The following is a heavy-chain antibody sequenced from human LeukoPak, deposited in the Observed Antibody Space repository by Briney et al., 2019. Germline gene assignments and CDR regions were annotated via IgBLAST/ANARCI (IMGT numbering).Heavy chain of an antibody. V-gene: IGHV3-49*04. CDR2: IRSKAYGETA. J-gene: IGHJ4*02. CDR1: GFTFGNYW. CDR3: TRDRGAYNLYDY. Sequence: AGGSLRLSCAASGFTFGNYWMHWVRQAPGKGLEWVGFIRSKAYGETADYAASVKGRFTISRDDSKAIAYLQMNSLKTEDTAVYHCTRDRGAYNLYDYWGQGTLVTVSS. D-gene: IGHD1-1*01.